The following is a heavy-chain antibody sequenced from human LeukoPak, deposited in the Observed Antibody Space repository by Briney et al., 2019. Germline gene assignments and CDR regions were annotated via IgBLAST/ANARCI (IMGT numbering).Heavy chain of an antibody. CDR3: ARGYYGRNGMDV. CDR2: INSDGSST. J-gene: IGHJ6*02. Sequence: GGSLRLSCAASGFTFSRNWMHWVRQAPGKGLVRVSRINSDGSSTNYADSVKGRFTISSDNAKNTLHLQMNSLRAEDTAVYYCARGYYGRNGMDVWGQGTTVTVSS. CDR1: GFTFSRNW. D-gene: IGHD3-10*02. V-gene: IGHV3-74*01.